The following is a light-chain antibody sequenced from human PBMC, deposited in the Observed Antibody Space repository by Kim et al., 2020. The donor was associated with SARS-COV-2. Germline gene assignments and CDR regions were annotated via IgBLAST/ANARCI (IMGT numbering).Light chain of an antibody. CDR1: SGSVSTSYY. Sequence: GGTVTLTCGLSSGSVSTSYYPSWYQQTPGQAPRTLIYSTNTRSSGVPVRFSGSILGNKAALTITGAQADDESDYYCVLYMGSGIWVFGGGTKLTVL. CDR3: VLYMGSGIWV. CDR2: STN. V-gene: IGLV8-61*01. J-gene: IGLJ3*02.